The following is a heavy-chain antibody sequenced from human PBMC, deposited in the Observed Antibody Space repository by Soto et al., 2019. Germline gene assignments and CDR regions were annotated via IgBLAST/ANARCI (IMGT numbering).Heavy chain of an antibody. CDR1: GGSISSSSYY. J-gene: IGHJ4*02. CDR2: IYYSGST. CDR3: ASLYYYESSGYFPFDY. D-gene: IGHD3-22*01. Sequence: SETLSLTCTVSGGSISSSSYYWGWIRQPPGKGLEWIGSIYYSGSTYYNPSLKSRVTISVDTSKNQFSLKLSSVTAADTAVYYCASLYYYESSGYFPFDYWGQGTLVTVSS. V-gene: IGHV4-39*01.